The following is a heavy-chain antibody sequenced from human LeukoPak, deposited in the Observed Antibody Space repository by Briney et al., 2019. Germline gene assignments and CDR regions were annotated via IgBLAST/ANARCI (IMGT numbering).Heavy chain of an antibody. Sequence: PGVSLRLSCAASGFTFSDYYMSWIRQAPGKGLEWVSAISGSGGSTYYADSVKGRFTISRDNSKNTLYLQMNSLRAEDTAVYYCAKGAGGGSPHWGQGTLVTVSS. CDR1: GFTFSDYY. V-gene: IGHV3-23*01. J-gene: IGHJ4*02. CDR2: ISGSGGST. CDR3: AKGAGGGSPH. D-gene: IGHD6-13*01.